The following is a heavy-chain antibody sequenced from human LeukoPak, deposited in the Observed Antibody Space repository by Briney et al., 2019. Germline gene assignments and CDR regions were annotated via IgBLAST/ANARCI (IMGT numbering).Heavy chain of an antibody. J-gene: IGHJ4*02. Sequence: SGPTLVNPTQTLTLTCTFSGFSLRTSGEAVGWIRQPPGKALEWLALIYWDDEKPSSPSLRNRLTITKDTSRNQAVLTMTNMDPVDTATYYCAHRRGGYFDSWGQGTLVTVSS. D-gene: IGHD3-10*01. V-gene: IGHV2-5*02. CDR2: IYWDDEK. CDR1: GFSLRTSGEA. CDR3: AHRRGGYFDS.